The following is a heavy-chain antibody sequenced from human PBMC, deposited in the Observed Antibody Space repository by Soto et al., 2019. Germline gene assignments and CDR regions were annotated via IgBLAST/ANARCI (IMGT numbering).Heavy chain of an antibody. Sequence: ASVKVSCKASGYTFTSYYMHWVRQAPGQGLEWMGVINPSGGSTSYAQKFKGRLTMTRDTSTSTVYMELSSLRSEDTAVYYCASSPPQLYSTFFDYWGQGTLVTSPQ. V-gene: IGHV1-46*01. CDR3: ASSPPQLYSTFFDY. CDR1: GYTFTSYY. CDR2: INPSGGST. D-gene: IGHD6-13*01. J-gene: IGHJ4*02.